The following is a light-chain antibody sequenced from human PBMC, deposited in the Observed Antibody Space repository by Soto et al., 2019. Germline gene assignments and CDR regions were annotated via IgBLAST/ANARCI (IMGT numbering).Light chain of an antibody. CDR1: QSVTSSC. CDR3: QQYGSSPYT. V-gene: IGKV3-20*01. Sequence: EIVLTQSPGTLSLSPGERATLSCRASQSVTSSCLAWYQQKPGQAPRLLISAASRGYTGIPDTFSGSESGTDFTLTITRLEPEDFAVYYCQQYGSSPYTLGQGTKLEIK. CDR2: AAS. J-gene: IGKJ2*01.